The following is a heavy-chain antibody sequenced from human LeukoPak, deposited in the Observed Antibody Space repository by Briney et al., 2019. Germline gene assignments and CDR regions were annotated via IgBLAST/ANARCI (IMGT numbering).Heavy chain of an antibody. CDR1: GGSISTSNYY. CDR2: IFYSGST. V-gene: IGHV4-39*07. D-gene: IGHD4-11*01. Sequence: SETLSLTCTVSGGSISTSNYYWGWIRQPPGKGLEWIGNIFYSGSTYYSPSVKSRVTISLDTSRNQFSLKLNSVTAADTAVYYCARGTYSNYVDYWGQGTLVTVSS. J-gene: IGHJ4*02. CDR3: ARGTYSNYVDY.